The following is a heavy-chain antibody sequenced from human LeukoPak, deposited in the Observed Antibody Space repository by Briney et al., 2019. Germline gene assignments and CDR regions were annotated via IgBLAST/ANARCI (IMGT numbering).Heavy chain of an antibody. V-gene: IGHV3-15*01. CDR2: IKSRSDAGTT. CDR3: TTDLGITMIRGVFVF. Sequence: GGSLRLSCAASGFTFSNAWMTWVRQAPGKGLEWVGRIKSRSDAGTTDYAAPVKGRFTISRDDSKNTLYLQMNSLKPEDTAVYYCTTDLGITMIRGVFVFWGQGALVTVSS. J-gene: IGHJ4*02. D-gene: IGHD3-10*01. CDR1: GFTFSNAW.